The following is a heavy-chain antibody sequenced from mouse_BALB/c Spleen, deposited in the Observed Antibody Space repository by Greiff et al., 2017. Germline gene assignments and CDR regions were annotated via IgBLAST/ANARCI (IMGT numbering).Heavy chain of an antibody. D-gene: IGHD2-10*02. CDR1: GYTFTSYW. V-gene: IGHV1-69*02. Sequence: QVQLQQPGAELVRPGASVKLSCKASGYTFTSYWINWVKQRPGQGLEWIGNIYPSDSYTNYNQKFKDKATLTVDKSSSTAYMQLSSPTSEDSAVYYCTREARYGYAMDYWGQGTSVTGSS. CDR2: IYPSDSYT. CDR3: TREARYGYAMDY. J-gene: IGHJ4*01.